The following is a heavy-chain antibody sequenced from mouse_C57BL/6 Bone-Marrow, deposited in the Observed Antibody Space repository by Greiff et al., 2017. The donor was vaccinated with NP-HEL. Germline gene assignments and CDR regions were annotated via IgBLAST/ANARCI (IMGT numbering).Heavy chain of an antibody. D-gene: IGHD3-2*02. Sequence: VQLQQSRAELVRPGASVKLSCTASGFNIKDDYMHWVKQRPEQGLEWIGWIDPENGATEYASKFQGKATITADTSSNTAYLQLSSLTSEDTAVYYCTTETAQATIAYWGQGTLVTVSA. CDR1: GFNIKDDY. V-gene: IGHV14-4*01. J-gene: IGHJ3*01. CDR2: IDPENGAT. CDR3: TTETAQATIAY.